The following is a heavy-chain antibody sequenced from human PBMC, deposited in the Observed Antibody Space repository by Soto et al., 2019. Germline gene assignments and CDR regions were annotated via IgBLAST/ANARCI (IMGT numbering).Heavy chain of an antibody. V-gene: IGHV3-48*02. D-gene: IGHD1-7*01. J-gene: IGHJ4*02. CDR3: AREWNYGEFFLDY. CDR1: GFSLSSYS. CDR2: ISTSGTTM. Sequence: LRLSCAASGFSLSSYSMNWVRQAPGKGLEWVSYISTSGTTMYNVDSVKGRFTISRDNAKNSLYLEMNSLRDEDTAVYYCAREWNYGEFFLDYWGQGTLVTVSS.